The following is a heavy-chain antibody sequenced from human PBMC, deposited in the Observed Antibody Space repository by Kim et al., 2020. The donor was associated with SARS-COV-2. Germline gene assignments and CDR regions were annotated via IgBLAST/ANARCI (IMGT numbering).Heavy chain of an antibody. CDR1: GFTFSSYW. CDR3: GRPYRGGSFDI. J-gene: IGHJ3*02. D-gene: IGHD3-16*01. Sequence: GGSLRLSCAASGFTFSSYWMSWVRQAPGKGLEWVASIKQDASVIFYVDSVRGRFTISRDNAKNSLSLQMDSLSAEDTALYFCGRPYRGGSFDIWGQGTMVTVSS. V-gene: IGHV3-7*01. CDR2: IKQDASVI.